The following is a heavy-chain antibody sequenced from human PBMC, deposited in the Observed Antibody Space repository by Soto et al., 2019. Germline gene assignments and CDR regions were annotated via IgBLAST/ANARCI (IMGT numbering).Heavy chain of an antibody. CDR2: MNPKTGNI. J-gene: IGHJ5*02. CDR1: GYTFVDYA. CDR3: TREAVVAENWFDP. V-gene: IGHV1-3*01. D-gene: IGHD3-22*01. Sequence: QVRLVQSGAEVKRPGASVKVSCRASGYTFVDYALHWVRQAPGQGLEWVGWMNPKTGNIKSSHKFEDRVSITRDTATSTAYMGLSGLRSEDTAVYFCTREAVVAENWFDPWGQGTLVTVSS.